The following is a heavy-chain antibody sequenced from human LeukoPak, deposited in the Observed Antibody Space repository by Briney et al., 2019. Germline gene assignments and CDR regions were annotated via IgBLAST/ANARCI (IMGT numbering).Heavy chain of an antibody. CDR1: GNTFTSFG. V-gene: IGHV1-18*01. CDR3: ARDRNCSSTSCYFGYYYYYGMDV. J-gene: IGHJ6*02. Sequence: ASVKVSCKASGNTFTSFGITWIRQAPGQGLEWMGWISAYNGNTNYAQKLQGRVTMTTDTSTSTAYMELRSLGSDDTAVYYCARDRNCSSTSCYFGYYYYYGMDVWGQGTTVTVSS. CDR2: ISAYNGNT. D-gene: IGHD2-2*01.